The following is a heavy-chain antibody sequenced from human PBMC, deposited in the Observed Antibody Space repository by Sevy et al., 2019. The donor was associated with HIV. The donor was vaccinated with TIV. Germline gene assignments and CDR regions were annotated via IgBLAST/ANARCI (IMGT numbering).Heavy chain of an antibody. Sequence: ASVKVSCKASGGTFSSYAISWVRQAPGQGLEWMGGIIPIFGTANYAQKFQGSVTITADESTSTAYMELSSLRSEDTAVYYCARSRIAAAGYYFDYWGQGTLVTVSS. J-gene: IGHJ4*02. D-gene: IGHD6-13*01. V-gene: IGHV1-69*13. CDR3: ARSRIAAAGYYFDY. CDR2: IIPIFGTA. CDR1: GGTFSSYA.